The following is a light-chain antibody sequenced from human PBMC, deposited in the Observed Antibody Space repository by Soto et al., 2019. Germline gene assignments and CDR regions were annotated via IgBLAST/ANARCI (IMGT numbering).Light chain of an antibody. CDR3: ASYTSRSTVV. V-gene: IGLV2-14*03. CDR1: SRDVGGYTY. Sequence: QSALTQPASVSGSPGQSITISCTGTSRDVGGYTYVSWYQHHPGKVPKLIIYDVSTRPSGVSSRFSGSKSGNTASLTISGLQADDEADYNCASYTSRSTVVVGGGTKLTVL. CDR2: DVS. J-gene: IGLJ2*01.